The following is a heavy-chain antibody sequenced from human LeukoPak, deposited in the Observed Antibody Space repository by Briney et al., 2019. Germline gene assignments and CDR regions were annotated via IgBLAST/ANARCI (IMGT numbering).Heavy chain of an antibody. D-gene: IGHD5-24*01. CDR1: GGIFSSYT. V-gene: IGHV1-69*04. J-gene: IGHJ3*02. CDR2: AIPILGIA. CDR3: AREPDVDMSTFRGEAFDI. Sequence: SVKVSCKASGGIFSSYTFNWVRQAPGQGLEWMGRAIPILGIATYAQKFQGRITITADKSTSTAYMELSSLRSDDTAMYYCAREPDVDMSTFRGEAFDIWGQGTMVTVSS.